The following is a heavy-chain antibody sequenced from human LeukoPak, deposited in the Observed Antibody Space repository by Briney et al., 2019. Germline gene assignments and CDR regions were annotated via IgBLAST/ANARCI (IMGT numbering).Heavy chain of an antibody. J-gene: IGHJ3*02. CDR2: IYYSGST. D-gene: IGHD5-18*01. CDR1: GGSLSSSSYY. Sequence: PSETLSLTCTVSGGSLSSSSYYWGWIGQPPVKGLERIGSIYYSGSTYYNPSLKSRVTISVDTSKNQFSLKLSSVTAADTAVYYCARSIQLWFYAFDIWGQGTMVTVSS. V-gene: IGHV4-39*07. CDR3: ARSIQLWFYAFDI.